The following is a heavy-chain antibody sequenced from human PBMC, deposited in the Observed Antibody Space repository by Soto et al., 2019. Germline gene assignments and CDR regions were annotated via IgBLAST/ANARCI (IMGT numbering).Heavy chain of an antibody. CDR2: IYHSGST. D-gene: IGHD2-15*01. Sequence: SLTCAVSGGSISSGGYSWSWIRQPPGKGLEWIGYIYHSGSTYYNPSLKSRVTISVDRSKNQFSLKLSSVTAADTAVYYCARAGYGSGGSCYSWFDPWGQGTLVTVSS. CDR1: GGSISSGGYS. V-gene: IGHV4-30-2*01. J-gene: IGHJ5*02. CDR3: ARAGYGSGGSCYSWFDP.